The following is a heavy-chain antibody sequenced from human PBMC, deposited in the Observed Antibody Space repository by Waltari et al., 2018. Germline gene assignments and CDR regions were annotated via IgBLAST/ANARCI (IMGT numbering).Heavy chain of an antibody. CDR3: ARDKGADTGTIDY. CDR2: IWSDGDDK. J-gene: IGHJ4*02. V-gene: IGHV3-33*01. D-gene: IGHD4-4*01. Sequence: QVQLVESGGGVVQPGSSLRLSCAASGFIFNNYGIHWVRQAPGKGLEWVAVIWSDGDDKYYAESVKGRFTISRDNSKKTLHLQMNTLRVEDTAVYYCARDKGADTGTIDYWGQGTLVTVSS. CDR1: GFIFNNYG.